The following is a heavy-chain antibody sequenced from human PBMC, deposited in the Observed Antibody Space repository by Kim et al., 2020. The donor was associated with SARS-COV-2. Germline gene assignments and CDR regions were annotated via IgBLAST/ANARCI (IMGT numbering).Heavy chain of an antibody. Sequence: GGSLRLSCAASGFTFSSYSMNWVRQAPGKGLEWVSSISSSSSYIYYADSVKGRFTISRDNAKNSLYLQMNSLRAEDTAVYYCARDLVYCSSTSCYGAYYYYGMDVWGQGTTVTVSS. J-gene: IGHJ6*02. V-gene: IGHV3-21*01. CDR2: ISSSSSYI. CDR1: GFTFSSYS. CDR3: ARDLVYCSSTSCYGAYYYYGMDV. D-gene: IGHD2-2*01.